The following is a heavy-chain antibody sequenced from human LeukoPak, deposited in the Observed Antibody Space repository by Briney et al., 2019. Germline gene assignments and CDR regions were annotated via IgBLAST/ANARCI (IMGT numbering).Heavy chain of an antibody. CDR1: GGSISSYY. CDR3: ARRNYDYVWGSYRSPNFDY. Sequence: PSETLSLTCTVSGGSISSYYWSWIRKPAGKEQEWIGEINHSGSTNYNPSLKSRVTISVDTSKNQFSLKLSSVTAADTAVYYCARRNYDYVWGSYRSPNFDYWGQGTLVTVSS. J-gene: IGHJ4*02. V-gene: IGHV4-34*01. CDR2: INHSGST. D-gene: IGHD3-16*02.